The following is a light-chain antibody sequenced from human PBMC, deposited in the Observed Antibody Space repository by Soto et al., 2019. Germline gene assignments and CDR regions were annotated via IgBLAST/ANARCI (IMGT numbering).Light chain of an antibody. CDR3: CSYAGSYTFV. V-gene: IGLV2-11*01. J-gene: IGLJ1*01. CDR2: DVS. Sequence: QSALTQPRSVSGSPGQSVTISCTGTSSDVGGYNYVSWYQQHPGKAPKLMIYDVSERPSGVPDRFSGSKSGNTASLTISGLQAEDEADYYCCSYAGSYTFVFATGTNLTVL. CDR1: SSDVGGYNY.